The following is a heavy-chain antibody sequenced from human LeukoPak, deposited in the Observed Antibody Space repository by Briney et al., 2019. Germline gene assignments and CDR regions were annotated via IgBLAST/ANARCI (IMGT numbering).Heavy chain of an antibody. CDR1: GYTFTGYY. Sequence: GASVKVSCKASGYTFTGYYMHWVRQAPGQGLEWMGWINPNSGGTNYAQKFQGRVTMTRDTSISTAYMELSRLRSDDTAVYYCARVLIVVVPAAIGYWGQGTLVTVSS. CDR2: INPNSGGT. J-gene: IGHJ4*02. V-gene: IGHV1-2*02. CDR3: ARVLIVVVPAAIGY. D-gene: IGHD2-2*01.